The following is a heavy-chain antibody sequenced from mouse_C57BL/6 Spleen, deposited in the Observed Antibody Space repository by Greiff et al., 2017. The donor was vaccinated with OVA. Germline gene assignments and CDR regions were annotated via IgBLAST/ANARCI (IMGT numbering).Heavy chain of an antibody. CDR2: INPSNGGT. CDR1: GYTFTSYW. Sequence: QVQLQQPGTELVKPGASVKLSCKASGYTFTSYWMHWVKQRPGQGLAWIGNINPSNGGTNYNEKFKSKATLTVDKSSSTAYMPHSSQTSNDSAVYYCANKVARTRWYFYVWGTGTTVTVSS. J-gene: IGHJ1*03. CDR3: ANKVARTRWYFYV. D-gene: IGHD1-1*02. V-gene: IGHV1-53*01.